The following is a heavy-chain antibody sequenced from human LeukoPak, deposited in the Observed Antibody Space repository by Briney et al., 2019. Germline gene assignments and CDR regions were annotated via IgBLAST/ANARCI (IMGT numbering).Heavy chain of an antibody. Sequence: PGGSLRLSCAASGFTFDDYTMHWVRHAPGKGLEWVSLISWGGGSTYYADSVKGRFTISRDNSKNSLYLQMNSLRTEDTALYYCLGSYGYADAFDIWGQGTMVTVSS. CDR3: LGSYGYADAFDI. CDR1: GFTFDDYT. V-gene: IGHV3-43*01. J-gene: IGHJ3*02. D-gene: IGHD5-18*01. CDR2: ISWGGGST.